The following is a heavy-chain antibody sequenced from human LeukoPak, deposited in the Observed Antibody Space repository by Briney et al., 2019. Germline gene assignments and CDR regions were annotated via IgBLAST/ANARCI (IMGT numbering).Heavy chain of an antibody. CDR2: IYYSGST. CDR1: GGSFSGYY. J-gene: IGHJ4*02. D-gene: IGHD5-18*01. V-gene: IGHV4-59*01. Sequence: SETLSLTCAVYGGSFSGYYWSWIRQPPGKGLEWIGYIYYSGSTNHNPSLKSRVTISVDTSKNQFSLKLSSVTAADTAVYYCARVQRGYSPRVFDYWGQGTLVTVSS. CDR3: ARVQRGYSPRVFDY.